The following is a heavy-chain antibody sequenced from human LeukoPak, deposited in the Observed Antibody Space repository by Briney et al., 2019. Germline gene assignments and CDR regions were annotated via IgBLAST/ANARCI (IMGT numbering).Heavy chain of an antibody. CDR2: ISGSGGST. CDR3: AKASGYDGIDP. D-gene: IGHD5-12*01. Sequence: GGSLRLSCAASGFTFSSYSMNWVRQAPGKGLEWVSAISGSGGSTYYADSVKGRFTISRDNSKNTLYLQMSGLSAEDTAVYYCAKASGYDGIDPWGQGARVTVSS. J-gene: IGHJ5*02. CDR1: GFTFSSYS. V-gene: IGHV3-23*01.